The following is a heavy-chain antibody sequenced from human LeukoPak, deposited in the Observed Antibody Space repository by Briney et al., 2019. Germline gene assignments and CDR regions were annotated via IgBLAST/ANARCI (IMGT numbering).Heavy chain of an antibody. CDR2: IYSGGST. D-gene: IGHD5-24*01. Sequence: PGGSLRLSCTVSGFTVSSNSMSWVRQAPGKGLEWVSFIYSGGSTHYSDSVKGRFAISRDNSKNTLYLQMNSLRAEDTAVYYCARDYGYSNYWGQGTLVTVSS. V-gene: IGHV3-53*01. CDR3: ARDYGYSNY. CDR1: GFTVSSNS. J-gene: IGHJ4*02.